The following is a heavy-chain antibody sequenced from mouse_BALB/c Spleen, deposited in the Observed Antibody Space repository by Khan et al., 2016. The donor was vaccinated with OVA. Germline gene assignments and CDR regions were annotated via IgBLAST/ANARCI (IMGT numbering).Heavy chain of an antibody. CDR3: ARRTTGYAMDY. D-gene: IGHD2-14*01. V-gene: IGHV1-4*01. Sequence: VQLQESGAELARPGASVKMSCKASGYTFPSNTMHWVKQRPGQGLEWIGYINPRSDYTIYNQKFKDKATLTADISSTTAYMQLSSLTSDDSAVXYCARRTTGYAMDYWGQGTSVTVSS. CDR1: GYTFPSNT. CDR2: INPRSDYT. J-gene: IGHJ4*01.